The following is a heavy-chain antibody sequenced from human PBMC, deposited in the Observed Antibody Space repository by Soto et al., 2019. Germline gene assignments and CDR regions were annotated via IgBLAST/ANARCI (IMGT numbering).Heavy chain of an antibody. CDR2: ISYDGSNK. J-gene: IGHJ6*02. CDR1: GFIFSSYA. CDR3: ARTGLLHGMDV. Sequence: SGGGVVPPGRSLRLSCAASGFIFSSYAMHWVRQAPGKGLEWVAVISYDGSNKYYADSVKGRFTISRDNSKNTLYLQMNSLRAEDTAVYYCARTGLLHGMDVWGQGTTVTVSS. D-gene: IGHD2-15*01. V-gene: IGHV3-30-3*01.